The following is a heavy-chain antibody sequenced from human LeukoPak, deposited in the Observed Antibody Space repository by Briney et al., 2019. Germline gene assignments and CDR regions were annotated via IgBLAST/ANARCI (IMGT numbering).Heavy chain of an antibody. D-gene: IGHD6-6*01. Sequence: GGSLRLSCAASGFTFSNFAMTWVRQAPGKGLECVSAISGSGDDTYYADSVKGRFTISRDNSKNTLYLQMNSLGAEDTAVYYCAKWKYSSSGLDDYWGQGTLVTVSS. V-gene: IGHV3-23*01. CDR3: AKWKYSSSGLDDY. CDR1: GFTFSNFA. CDR2: ISGSGDDT. J-gene: IGHJ4*02.